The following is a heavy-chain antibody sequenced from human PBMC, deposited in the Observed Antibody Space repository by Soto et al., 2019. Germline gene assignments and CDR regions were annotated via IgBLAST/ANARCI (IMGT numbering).Heavy chain of an antibody. V-gene: IGHV3-30*03. Sequence: QVQLVESGGGVVQPGRSLRLSCAASGFTFSSSGIHWVRQAPGKGLEWEAVISYDGGNKYYVDSVKGRFTISRDNSKNTLYLQMNSLRAEDTAVYYCATDFSGWYGSSEYGFWGQGTLVTVSS. D-gene: IGHD6-19*01. CDR3: ATDFSGWYGSSEYGF. CDR2: ISYDGGNK. J-gene: IGHJ4*02. CDR1: GFTFSSSG.